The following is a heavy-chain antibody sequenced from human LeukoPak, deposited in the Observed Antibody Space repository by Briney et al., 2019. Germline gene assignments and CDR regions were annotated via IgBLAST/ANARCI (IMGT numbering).Heavy chain of an antibody. J-gene: IGHJ3*02. D-gene: IGHD6-13*01. V-gene: IGHV5-51*01. CDR3: AGDMGLGSSWGIDAFDI. CDR2: IYPGDSDT. Sequence: GESLKISCQGSGYTFTNYWIGWVRQMPGKGLEWMGIIYPGDSDTRYSPSFQGQVTISADKSISTAYLQWSSLKASDTAMYYCAGDMGLGSSWGIDAFDIWGQGTMVTVSS. CDR1: GYTFTNYW.